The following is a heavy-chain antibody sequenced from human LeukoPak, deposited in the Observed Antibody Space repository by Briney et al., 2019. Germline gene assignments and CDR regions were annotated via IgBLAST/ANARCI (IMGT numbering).Heavy chain of an antibody. J-gene: IGHJ3*02. Sequence: PGGSLRLSCAASGFTFSTYSMSWVRQAPGKGLEWVSSISSTSSYIYYADSVKGRFTFSRDNAKNSLYLQINSLRVEDTAVYYCARDRTGPDAFDIWGQGTMVTVSS. CDR3: ARDRTGPDAFDI. CDR2: ISSTSSYI. V-gene: IGHV3-21*01. CDR1: GFTFSTYS.